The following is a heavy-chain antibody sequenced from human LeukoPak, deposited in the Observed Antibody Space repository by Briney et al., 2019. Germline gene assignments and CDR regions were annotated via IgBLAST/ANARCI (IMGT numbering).Heavy chain of an antibody. J-gene: IGHJ4*02. CDR2: IWYDGTKK. D-gene: IGHD6-19*01. Sequence: GGSLRLSCAASGFTFSSYGMHWVRQAPGKGLLCVAVIWYDGTKKYYADSVKGRFTISRDNSKNTLYLHLNSLTVEDTAVYYCARDPRGVAVAGTGDYWGQGTLVTVSS. CDR1: GFTFSSYG. V-gene: IGHV3-33*01. CDR3: ARDPRGVAVAGTGDY.